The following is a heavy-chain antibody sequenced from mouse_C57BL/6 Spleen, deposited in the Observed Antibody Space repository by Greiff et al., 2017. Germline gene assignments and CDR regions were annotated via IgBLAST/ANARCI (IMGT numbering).Heavy chain of an antibody. CDR3: ARTEDYAMDY. J-gene: IGHJ4*01. CDR2: IRNKANGYTT. CDR1: GFTFTDYY. Sequence: VQLKESGGGLVQPGGSLSLSCAASGFTFTDYYMSWVRQPPGKALEWLGFIRNKANGYTTEYSASVKGRFTISRDNSQSILYLQMNALRAEDSATYYCARTEDYAMDYWGQGTSGTVSS. V-gene: IGHV7-3*01.